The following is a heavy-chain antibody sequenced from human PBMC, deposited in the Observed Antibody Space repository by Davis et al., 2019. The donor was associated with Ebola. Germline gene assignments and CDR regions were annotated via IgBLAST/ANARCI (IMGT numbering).Heavy chain of an antibody. V-gene: IGHV3-23*01. CDR2: FGVGADT. J-gene: IGHJ3*02. CDR3: AKDTSNIWFDI. D-gene: IGHD1-26*01. Sequence: GGSLRLSCAASGFVFSSYVMSWVRQAPGKGLEWVSTFGVGADTYYADSVKGRFTISRDNSKNTLYLQMNGLRVEDTAIYYCAKDTSNIWFDIWGQGTMVTVSS. CDR1: GFVFSSYV.